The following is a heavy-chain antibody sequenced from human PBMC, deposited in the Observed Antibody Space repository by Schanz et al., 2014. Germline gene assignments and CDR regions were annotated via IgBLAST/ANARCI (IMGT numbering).Heavy chain of an antibody. Sequence: EVQLAESGGGLVKPGGSLRLSCAPSGFTFSDYAMNWVRQPPGKGLEWVASISSLGNYIYYADSMKGRFSISRDNASTALLLHINLLTPDATAVFYCARPADYYCGMDVWGQGTTVTVSS. D-gene: IGHD6-19*01. CDR1: GFTFSDYA. J-gene: IGHJ6*02. CDR2: ISSLGNYI. CDR3: ARPADYYCGMDV. V-gene: IGHV3-21*04.